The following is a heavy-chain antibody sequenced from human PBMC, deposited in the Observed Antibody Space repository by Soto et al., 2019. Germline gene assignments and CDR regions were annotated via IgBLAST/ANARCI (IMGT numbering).Heavy chain of an antibody. J-gene: IGHJ4*02. Sequence: QVQLQESGPGLVKPSETLSLTCAVSGDSISGSQWWSWVRLPPGKGLEWIGEISHTGTTNYNPSLKSRVLMSVDKPTNQFSLNLTSVTAAGTAVYYCARVISSRDENFDYWGQGTVVTVS. CDR1: GDSISGSQW. CDR3: ARVISSRDENFDY. CDR2: ISHTGTT. D-gene: IGHD2-2*01. V-gene: IGHV4-4*02.